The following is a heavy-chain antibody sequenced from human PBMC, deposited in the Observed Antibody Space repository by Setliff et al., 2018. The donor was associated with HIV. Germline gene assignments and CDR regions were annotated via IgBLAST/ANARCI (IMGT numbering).Heavy chain of an antibody. CDR3: ARDSQRSRRDYFYYTWTS. CDR1: GGSFSSYA. CDR2: IIPISGST. Sequence: SVKVSCKTSGGSFSSYAFSWVRQAPGQGLEWMGGIIPISGSTNYAQNFQGRVTITADGSTSTVYMEVSSLRSDDTAVYYCARDSQRSRRDYFYYTWTSGAEGPRSPSP. V-gene: IGHV1-69*13. J-gene: IGHJ6*03. D-gene: IGHD6-25*01.